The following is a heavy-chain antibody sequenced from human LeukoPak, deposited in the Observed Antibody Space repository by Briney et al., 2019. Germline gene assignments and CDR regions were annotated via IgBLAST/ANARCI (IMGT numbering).Heavy chain of an antibody. V-gene: IGHV1-2*02. D-gene: IGHD5-12*01. CDR1: GYTFTGYY. Sequence: ASVRVSCKASGYTFTGYYMHWVRQAPGQGLEWMGWINPNSGGTNYAQKFQGRVTMTRDMSTSTVYMELSSLRSEDTAVYYCARERRRSYSGYDFGIDRRDAFDIWGQGTMVTVSS. J-gene: IGHJ3*02. CDR3: ARERRRSYSGYDFGIDRRDAFDI. CDR2: INPNSGGT.